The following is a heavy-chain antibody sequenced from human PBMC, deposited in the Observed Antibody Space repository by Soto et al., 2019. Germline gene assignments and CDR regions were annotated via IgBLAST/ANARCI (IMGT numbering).Heavy chain of an antibody. CDR3: ARAKFWSGYAYFDY. CDR1: GFTFSSYW. CDR2: INSDGSST. Sequence: GESLKISCAASGFTFSSYWMHWVRQAPGKGLVWVSRINSDGSSTSYADSVKGRFTISRDNAKNTLYLQMNSLRAEDTAVYYCARAKFWSGYAYFDYWGQGTLVTVSS. J-gene: IGHJ4*02. D-gene: IGHD3-3*01. V-gene: IGHV3-74*01.